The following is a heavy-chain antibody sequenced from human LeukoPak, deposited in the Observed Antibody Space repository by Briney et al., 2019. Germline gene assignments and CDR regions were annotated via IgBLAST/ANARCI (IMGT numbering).Heavy chain of an antibody. J-gene: IGHJ4*02. D-gene: IGHD2-2*01. CDR2: ISGSGGST. CDR1: GFTFSSYA. CDR3: ARALDGSELLCDY. Sequence: SAGSLRLSCAASGFTFSSYAMSWVRQAPGKGLEWASAISGSGGSTYYADSVKGRFTISRDNSKNTLYLQMNSLRAEDTAVYYCARALDGSELLCDYWGQGTLVTVSS. V-gene: IGHV3-23*01.